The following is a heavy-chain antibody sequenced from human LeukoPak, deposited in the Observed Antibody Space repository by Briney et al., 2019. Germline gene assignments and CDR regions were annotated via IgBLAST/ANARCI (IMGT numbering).Heavy chain of an antibody. V-gene: IGHV4-4*07. J-gene: IGHJ6*02. D-gene: IGHD1-26*01. Sequence: KPSETLSLTCTVSGGSISSYYWSWIRQPAGKGLEWIGRIYTSGSTNYNPSLKSRVTMSVDTSKNQFSLKLSSVTAADTAVYYCARDALLFSTPYYYYGMDVWGQGTTVTVSS. CDR2: IYTSGST. CDR1: GGSISSYY. CDR3: ARDALLFSTPYYYYGMDV.